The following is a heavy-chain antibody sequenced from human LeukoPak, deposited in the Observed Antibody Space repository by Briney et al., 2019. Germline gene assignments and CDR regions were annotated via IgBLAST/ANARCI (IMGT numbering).Heavy chain of an antibody. J-gene: IGHJ4*02. D-gene: IGHD3-10*01. Sequence: GGSLRLSCAASGFTFSSYEMNWVRQAPGKGLEGVSYISSSGSTIYYADSVKGRFTISRDNAKNSLYLQMNSLRAEDTAVYYCARAFYGSGSYAEAIYDYWGQGTLVTVSS. CDR2: ISSSGSTI. CDR3: ARAFYGSGSYAEAIYDY. V-gene: IGHV3-48*03. CDR1: GFTFSSYE.